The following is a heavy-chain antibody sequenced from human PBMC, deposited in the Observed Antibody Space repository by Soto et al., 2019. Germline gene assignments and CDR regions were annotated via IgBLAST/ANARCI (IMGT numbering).Heavy chain of an antibody. J-gene: IGHJ3*01. D-gene: IGHD3-22*01. CDR3: ANVNFPPQYDDNSGPFDSLEH. Sequence: GGSLRLSCEASGFTFNSYAMSWVRQAPGKGLEWVSAISESGGRTYYADSVRGRFTISRDNSKNTLYLQMNSLRAEDTAVYYCANVNFPPQYDDNSGPFDSLEHWGLGTMVTVSS. V-gene: IGHV3-23*01. CDR2: ISESGGRT. CDR1: GFTFNSYA.